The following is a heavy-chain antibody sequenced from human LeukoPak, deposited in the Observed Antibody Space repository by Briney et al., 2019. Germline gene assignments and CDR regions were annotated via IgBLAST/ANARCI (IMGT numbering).Heavy chain of an antibody. V-gene: IGHV1-69*04. CDR3: AGAVIDTRYGDFDRTSVMDV. CDR2: IIPILGIA. Sequence: SVKVSCKASGGTFSSYAISWVRQAPGQGLEWMGRIIPILGIANYAQKFQGRVTITADKSTSTAYMELSSLRSEDTAVYYCAGAVIDTRYGDFDRTSVMDVWGQGTTVTVSS. D-gene: IGHD4-17*01. CDR1: GGTFSSYA. J-gene: IGHJ6*02.